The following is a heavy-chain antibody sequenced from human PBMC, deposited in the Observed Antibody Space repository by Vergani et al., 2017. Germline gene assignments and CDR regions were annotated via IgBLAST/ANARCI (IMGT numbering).Heavy chain of an antibody. CDR3: ATKICGTPVGQIGYFGE. D-gene: IGHD3-10*01. CDR2: ISYDGTQK. CDR1: GFTSSYYG. J-gene: IGHJ1*01. V-gene: IGHV3-30*03. Sequence: QVHLVESGGGGVQPGRSLRLSCVVSGFTSSYYGMHWVRQAPGKGLEWVAVISYDGTQKYYADSVKGRFTISRDNSKSTLYLQMNSLRTEDTAVYYCATKICGTPVGQIGYFGEWGQGTLVTVSS.